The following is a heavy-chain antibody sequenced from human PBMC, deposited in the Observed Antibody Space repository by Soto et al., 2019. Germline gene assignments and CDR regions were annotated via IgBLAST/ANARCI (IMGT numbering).Heavy chain of an antibody. CDR2: ISGSGGST. J-gene: IGHJ6*02. CDR1: GFTFSSYA. CDR3: AKGGDGNHYYYYYGMDV. Sequence: GGSLRLSCAASGFTFSSYAMSWVRQAPGKGLEWVSAISGSGGSTYYADSVKGRFTISRDNSKNTLYLQMNSLRAEDTAVYYCAKGGDGNHYYYYYGMDVWGQGTTVTVSS. D-gene: IGHD7-27*01. V-gene: IGHV3-23*01.